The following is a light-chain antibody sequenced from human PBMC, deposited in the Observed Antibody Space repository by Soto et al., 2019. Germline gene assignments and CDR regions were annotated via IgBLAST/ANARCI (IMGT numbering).Light chain of an antibody. J-gene: IGKJ1*01. Sequence: DIPMTQSPSSLSASVGDRVTITCRASQGISNYLAWYQQKPGKVPKLLIYAASTLQSGGPSRFSGSGSGTDFTLTISSLQPEDVATYYCQKYNSAPRTFGQGTKVEIK. CDR2: AAS. V-gene: IGKV1-27*01. CDR1: QGISNY. CDR3: QKYNSAPRT.